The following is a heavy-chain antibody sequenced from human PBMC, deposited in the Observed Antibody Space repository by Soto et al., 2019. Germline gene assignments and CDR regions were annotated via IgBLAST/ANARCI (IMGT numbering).Heavy chain of an antibody. D-gene: IGHD6-6*01. CDR3: ARDRIAARDYYYYGMDV. Sequence: LRLSCAASGFTFSSYGMHWVRQAPGKGLEWVAVIWYDGSNKYYADSVKGRFTISRDNSKNTLYLQMNSLRAEDTAVYYCARDRIAARDYYYYGMDVWGQGTTVTVSS. CDR2: IWYDGSNK. CDR1: GFTFSSYG. V-gene: IGHV3-33*01. J-gene: IGHJ6*02.